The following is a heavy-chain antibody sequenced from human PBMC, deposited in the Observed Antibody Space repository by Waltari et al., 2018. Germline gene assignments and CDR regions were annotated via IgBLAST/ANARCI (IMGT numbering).Heavy chain of an antibody. D-gene: IGHD1-1*01. CDR2: FIPIFGTA. Sequence: QVQLVQSGAEVKKPGSSVKVSCKASGGTFSSYAISWVRQAPGPGLEWRWGFIPIFGTANYAQKFRGRVTITADESTSTAYMGLSSLRSEDTALYYCAREGTGTAPYFDYWGQGTLVTVSS. CDR1: GGTFSSYA. CDR3: AREGTGTAPYFDY. V-gene: IGHV1-69*13. J-gene: IGHJ4*02.